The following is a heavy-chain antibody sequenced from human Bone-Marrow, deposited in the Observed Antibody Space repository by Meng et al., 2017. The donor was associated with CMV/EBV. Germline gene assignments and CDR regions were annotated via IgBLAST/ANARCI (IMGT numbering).Heavy chain of an antibody. D-gene: IGHD6-13*01. V-gene: IGHV3-48*03. CDR1: GFIFSNDE. Sequence: GGSLRLSCEASGFIFSNDEMNWVRQAPGKGLEWVSYISNSGTTTHYADSVKGRFVISRDNAKNSLYLQMNSLRAEDTALYYCAKGRYSSLYYFDYWGQGTLVTVSS. CDR3: AKGRYSSLYYFDY. CDR2: ISNSGTTT. J-gene: IGHJ4*02.